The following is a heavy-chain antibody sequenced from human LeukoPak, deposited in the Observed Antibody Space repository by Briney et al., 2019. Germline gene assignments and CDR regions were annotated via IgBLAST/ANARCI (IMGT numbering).Heavy chain of an antibody. J-gene: IGHJ4*02. CDR2: MNPYSGDR. V-gene: IGHV1-8*03. CDR3: ARKGHRDYVDY. CDR1: GYTFNNYD. Sequence: ASVTVSFKSSGYTFNNYDINWVRQATGQGLEGMGWMNPYSGDRGYAQKFQGRVTITSNTAMSTAYMELVSLTSEDTAVYFCARKGHRDYVDYWGQGTLVTVSS.